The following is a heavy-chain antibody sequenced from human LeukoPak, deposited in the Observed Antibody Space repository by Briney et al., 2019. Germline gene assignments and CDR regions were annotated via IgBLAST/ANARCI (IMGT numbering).Heavy chain of an antibody. Sequence: SETLSLTCTVSGGSISNSYWSWIRQPPGKGPEWIGYIYYSGSTYYNPSLKSRVTISVDTSKNQFSLKLSSVTAADTAVYYCARVPYSSGWYHFDYWGQGTLVTVSS. J-gene: IGHJ4*02. CDR3: ARVPYSSGWYHFDY. V-gene: IGHV4-59*01. CDR2: IYYSGST. CDR1: GGSISNSY. D-gene: IGHD6-19*01.